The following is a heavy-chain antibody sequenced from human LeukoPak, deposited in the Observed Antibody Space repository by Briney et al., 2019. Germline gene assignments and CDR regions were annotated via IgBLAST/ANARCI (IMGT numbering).Heavy chain of an antibody. CDR2: IRPSGDKT. V-gene: IGHV3-23*01. CDR1: GFTFSSYD. Sequence: GGSLRLSCAASGFTFSSYDMTWVRQAPGRGVEGGSSIRPSGDKTNYGDSVKGRFTISRDNSKNTLYLQMNNLRTEDTALYYCAKTSLSDASGHYYYMDVWGKGTTVTVSS. CDR3: AKTSLSDASGHYYYMDV. J-gene: IGHJ6*03. D-gene: IGHD3-3*01.